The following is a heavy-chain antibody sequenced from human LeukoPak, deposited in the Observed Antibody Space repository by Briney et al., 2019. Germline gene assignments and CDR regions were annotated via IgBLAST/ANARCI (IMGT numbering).Heavy chain of an antibody. CDR1: GFTFSDYY. CDR3: ARGPSIAARYDAFDI. D-gene: IGHD6-6*01. CDR2: ISSSGNTI. Sequence: GGSLRLSCAASGFTFSDYYMSWIRQAPGKGLEWVSYISSSGNTISYADSVKGRFTISRDNAKNSLYLQVISLRAEDTAVYYCARGPSIAARYDAFDIWGQGTMATVSS. V-gene: IGHV3-11*04. J-gene: IGHJ3*02.